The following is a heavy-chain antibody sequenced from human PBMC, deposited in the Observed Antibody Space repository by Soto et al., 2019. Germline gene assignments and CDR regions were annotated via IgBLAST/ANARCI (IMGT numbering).Heavy chain of an antibody. CDR1: GGSISNGDYY. D-gene: IGHD3-3*01. CDR2: IYYSGST. Sequence: SETLSLTCTVSGGSISNGDYYWSWIRQPPGKGLEWIGYIYYSGSTYYNPSLKSRVLISVDTSKNHISLSLSSVTAADTAVYYCTGDFWCGAPIGYWGQGTLVTVSS. V-gene: IGHV4-30-4*01. J-gene: IGHJ4*02. CDR3: TGDFWCGAPIGY.